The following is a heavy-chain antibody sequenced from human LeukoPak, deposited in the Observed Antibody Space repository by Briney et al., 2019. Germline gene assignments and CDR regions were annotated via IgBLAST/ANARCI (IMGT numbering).Heavy chain of an antibody. CDR1: GFTFSSYS. V-gene: IGHV3-48*02. D-gene: IGHD3-22*01. Sequence: GGSLRLSCAASGFTFSSYSMNWVRQAPGKGLEWVSYISSSSSTIYYADSVKGRFTISRDNAKNSLYLQMNSLRDEDTAVYYCANLYDSSAPPGYWGQGTLVTVSS. CDR2: ISSSSSTI. J-gene: IGHJ4*02. CDR3: ANLYDSSAPPGY.